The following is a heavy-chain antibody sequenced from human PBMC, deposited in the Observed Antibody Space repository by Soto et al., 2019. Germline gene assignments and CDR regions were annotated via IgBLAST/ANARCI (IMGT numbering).Heavy chain of an antibody. CDR3: ARRYCSRANCYSDS. CDR1: GYTFFSFW. V-gene: IGHV5-10-1*01. D-gene: IGHD2-2*01. Sequence: GESLKISCHGSGYTFFSFWIVWVRQVPGKGLEWVGRIDPGDSSATYSPTFQGHVTISADRSTRSAYLQWRSLRASDTAIYFCARRYCSRANCYSDSWGQGSLVTVSS. CDR2: IDPGDSSA. J-gene: IGHJ4*02.